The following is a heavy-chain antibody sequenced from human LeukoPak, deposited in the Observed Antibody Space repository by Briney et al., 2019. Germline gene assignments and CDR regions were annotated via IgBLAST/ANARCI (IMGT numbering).Heavy chain of an antibody. CDR3: ATELDYDAFDI. Sequence: GGSLRLSCAASGFTVSSNYMSWVRQAPGQELEWVSVIYSGGSTYYADSVKGRFTISRDNSKNTLYLQMNSLRAEDTAVYYCATELDYDAFDIWGQGTMVTVSS. CDR1: GFTVSSNY. D-gene: IGHD3/OR15-3a*01. V-gene: IGHV3-53*01. CDR2: IYSGGST. J-gene: IGHJ3*02.